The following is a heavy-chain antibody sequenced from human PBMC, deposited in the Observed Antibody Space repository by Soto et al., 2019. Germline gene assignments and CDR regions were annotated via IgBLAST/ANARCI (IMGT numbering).Heavy chain of an antibody. V-gene: IGHV3-30-3*01. CDR3: ARDRPRPALVKNFYFEY. J-gene: IGHJ4*02. D-gene: IGHD5-18*01. Sequence: PGGSLRLSCAASGFTFSSYAMHWVRQAPGKGLEWVSFISYDGGNEYYADSVKGRFTISRDNSKNTLYLQMSSLRAEDTAVYSCARDRPRPALVKNFYFEYWGQGTLVTVSS. CDR1: GFTFSSYA. CDR2: ISYDGGNE.